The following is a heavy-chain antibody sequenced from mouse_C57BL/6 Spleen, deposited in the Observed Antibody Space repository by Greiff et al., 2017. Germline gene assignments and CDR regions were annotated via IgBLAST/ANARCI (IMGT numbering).Heavy chain of an antibody. J-gene: IGHJ4*01. CDR3: APHAPIYGSSLYYAMDY. D-gene: IGHD1-1*01. CDR2: IYPGDGDT. V-gene: IGHV1-80*01. CDR1: GYAFSSYW. Sequence: ESGAELVKPGASVKISCKASGYAFSSYWMNWVKQRPGKGLEWIGQIYPGDGDTNYNGKFKGKATLTADKSSSTAYMQLSSLTSEDSAVYFCAPHAPIYGSSLYYAMDYWGQGTSVTVSS.